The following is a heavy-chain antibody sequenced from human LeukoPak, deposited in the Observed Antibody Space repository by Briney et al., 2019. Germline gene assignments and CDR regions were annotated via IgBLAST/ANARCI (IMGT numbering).Heavy chain of an antibody. D-gene: IGHD3-16*01. Sequence: QTGGSLRLSCAASGFTFSIHGIHWVRQAPGKGLEWVAVIWHDGSDKYFADSVKGRFTISRDNSKNTLYLQMNSLRVEGTALYYCAREGGSNPMTFDLWGQGTMVIVSS. CDR2: IWHDGSDK. V-gene: IGHV3-33*01. CDR3: AREGGSNPMTFDL. CDR1: GFTFSIHG. J-gene: IGHJ3*01.